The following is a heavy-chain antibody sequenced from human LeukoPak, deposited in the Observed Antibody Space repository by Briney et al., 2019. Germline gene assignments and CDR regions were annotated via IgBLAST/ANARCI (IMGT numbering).Heavy chain of an antibody. CDR3: ALGYYDFWSGYYTFDY. D-gene: IGHD3-3*01. V-gene: IGHV4-38-2*01. CDR2: IYHSGST. Sequence: SETLSLTCAVSGYSISSGYYWGWIRQPPGKGLEWIGSIYHSGSTYYNPSLKSRVTISVDTSKNQFSLKLSSVTAADTAVHYCALGYYDFWSGYYTFDYWGQGTLVTVSS. CDR1: GYSISSGYY. J-gene: IGHJ4*02.